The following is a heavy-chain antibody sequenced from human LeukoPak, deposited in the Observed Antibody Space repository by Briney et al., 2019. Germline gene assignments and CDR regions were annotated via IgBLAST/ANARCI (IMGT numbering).Heavy chain of an antibody. V-gene: IGHV4-59*01. D-gene: IGHD1-14*01. CDR3: ARDLGGTPWYSDY. Sequence: SETLSLTCTVSGGTIRRYCWSWIRQPPGKGLEWIGNIYYSGSTNVHPSLKSRVTISVDTSKNQLSLDLSSVTTADTAVYYCARDLGGTPWYSDYWGQGILVTVSS. CDR1: GGTIRRYC. J-gene: IGHJ4*02. CDR2: IYYSGST.